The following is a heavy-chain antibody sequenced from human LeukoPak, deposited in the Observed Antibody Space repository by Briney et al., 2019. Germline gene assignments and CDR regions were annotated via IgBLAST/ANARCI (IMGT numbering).Heavy chain of an antibody. CDR1: GGSISSSNW. CDR3: ARIRHYDSSGDDSYYFDY. J-gene: IGHJ4*02. V-gene: IGHV4-4*02. Sequence: SETLSLTCAVSGGSISSSNWWGWVRQPPGKGLEWIGESYQSGSTNYNPSLKSRVTISVEKSKNQFSLKLSSVTAADTAVYYCARIRHYDSSGDDSYYFDYWGQGTLLAVSS. CDR2: SYQSGST. D-gene: IGHD3-22*01.